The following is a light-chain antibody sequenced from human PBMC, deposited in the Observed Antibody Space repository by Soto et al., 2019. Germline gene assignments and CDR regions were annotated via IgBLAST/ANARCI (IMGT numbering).Light chain of an antibody. J-gene: IGKJ4*01. V-gene: IGKV3-15*01. CDR2: DAS. Sequence: EIVMTQSPATLSVSPGERATLSCRASQSFSSYLAWYQQKPGQAPRFLIYDASTRATGVPARFSGSGSGTEFTLTINSLQSEDFAIYYCQQYNQWPLTFGGGTKVDIK. CDR1: QSFSSY. CDR3: QQYNQWPLT.